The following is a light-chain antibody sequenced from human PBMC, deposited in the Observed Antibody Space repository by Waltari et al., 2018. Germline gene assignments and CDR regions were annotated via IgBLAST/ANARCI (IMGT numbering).Light chain of an antibody. V-gene: IGKV3-11*01. Sequence: EIVLTQSPATLCLSPGERVTLSCRASQSVNNYLAWYQQKPGQAPRLLIYDASSRATGIPARCSGNGSGTDFTLTISSLEAEEFAVYYCQQRSIRPPAYSFGQGTRLEIK. CDR3: QQRSIRPPAYS. J-gene: IGKJ2*03. CDR2: DAS. CDR1: QSVNNY.